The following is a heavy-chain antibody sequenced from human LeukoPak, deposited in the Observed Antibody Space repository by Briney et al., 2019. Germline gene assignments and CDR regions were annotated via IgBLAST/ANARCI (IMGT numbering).Heavy chain of an antibody. D-gene: IGHD2-15*01. J-gene: IGHJ3*01. Sequence: SETLSLTCTVSGASISSGSYYWSWIRQPAAKGLEWIGRMYTSGSTNYNPSLKSRVTISVDTSKNQFSLKLSSVTAADTAVYYCAMTKVVAATYDAFDFWGQGTVVSVSS. CDR3: AMTKVVAATYDAFDF. CDR1: GASISSGSYY. V-gene: IGHV4-61*02. CDR2: MYTSGST.